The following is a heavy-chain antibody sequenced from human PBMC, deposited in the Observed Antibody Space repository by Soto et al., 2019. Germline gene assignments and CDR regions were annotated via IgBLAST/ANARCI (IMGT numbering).Heavy chain of an antibody. CDR3: ARSPSTNYDILTGPVDY. V-gene: IGHV1-69*06. J-gene: IGHJ4*02. D-gene: IGHD3-9*01. CDR2: IIPIFGTA. CDR1: GGTFSSYA. Sequence: SVKVSCKASGGTFSSYAISWVRQAPGQGLEWMGGIIPIFGTANYAQKFQGRVTITADTSTSTVYMELSSLRSEDTAVYYCARSPSTNYDILTGPVDYWGQGTLVTVSS.